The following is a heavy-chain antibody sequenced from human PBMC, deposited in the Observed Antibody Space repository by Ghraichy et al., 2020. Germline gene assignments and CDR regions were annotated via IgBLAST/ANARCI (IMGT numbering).Heavy chain of an antibody. CDR1: GYTFTGYY. CDR2: INPNSGGT. CDR3: ASLDSSGSNYYYYGMDV. V-gene: IGHV1-2*02. J-gene: IGHJ6*02. D-gene: IGHD3-22*01. Sequence: ASVKVSCKASGYTFTGYYMHWVRQAPGQGLEWMGWINPNSGGTNYAQKFQGRVTMTRDTSISTAYMELSRLRSDDTAVYYCASLDSSGSNYYYYGMDVWGQGTTVTVSS.